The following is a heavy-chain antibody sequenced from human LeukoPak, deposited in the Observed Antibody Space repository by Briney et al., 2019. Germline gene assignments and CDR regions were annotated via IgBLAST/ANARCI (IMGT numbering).Heavy chain of an antibody. D-gene: IGHD3-10*01. CDR2: IKSHRDGGTT. CDR1: GFTFSNAW. V-gene: IGHV3-15*01. CDR3: TTGGYYFNY. Sequence: GGSLRLSCAGSGFTFSNAWMNWVRQAPGKGLDWLGRIKSHRDGGTTDYAAPVKGRFTISRDDSKNTVYLQMNSLETEDTAVYYCTTGGYYFNYWGQGTLVTVSS. J-gene: IGHJ4*02.